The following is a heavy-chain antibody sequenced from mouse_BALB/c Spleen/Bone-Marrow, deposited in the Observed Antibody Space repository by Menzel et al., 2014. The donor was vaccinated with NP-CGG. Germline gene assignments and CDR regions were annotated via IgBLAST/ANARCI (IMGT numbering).Heavy chain of an antibody. CDR3: TRREGNYAFAY. CDR1: GYTFTSYW. CDR2: IYPSDSYT. D-gene: IGHD2-1*01. V-gene: IGHV1-69*02. J-gene: IGHJ3*01. Sequence: QVQLQQSGAELVRPGASVMLSCKASGYTFTSYWINWVKQRPGQGLEWIGNIYPSDSYTNYNQKFKDKATLTVDKSSSTAYMQLSSPTSEDSAVYYCTRREGNYAFAYWGQGTLVTVSA.